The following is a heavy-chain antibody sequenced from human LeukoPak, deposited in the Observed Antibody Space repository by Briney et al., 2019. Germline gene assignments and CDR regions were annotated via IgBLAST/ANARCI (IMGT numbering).Heavy chain of an antibody. V-gene: IGHV3-30*18. D-gene: IGHD2-15*01. CDR3: AKDFCSGGSCYSYGS. CDR1: GFTFSSYG. CDR2: ISYDGSNK. J-gene: IGHJ5*02. Sequence: PGRSLRLSCAASGFTFSSYGMHWVRQAPGKGLEWVAVISYDGSNKYYAYSVKGRFTISRDNSKNTLYLQMNSLRAEDTAVYYCAKDFCSGGSCYSYGSWGQGTLVTVSS.